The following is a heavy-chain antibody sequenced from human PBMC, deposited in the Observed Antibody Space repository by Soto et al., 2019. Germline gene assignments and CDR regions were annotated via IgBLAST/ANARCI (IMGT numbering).Heavy chain of an antibody. CDR3: ARTVDTAMVSTWYFDL. CDR2: IYYSGST. D-gene: IGHD5-18*01. V-gene: IGHV4-30-4*01. J-gene: IGHJ2*01. CDR1: GGSISSGDYY. Sequence: SETLSLTCTVSGGSISSGDYYWSWIRHPPGKGLEWIGYIYYSGSTYYNPSLKSRVTISVDTSKNQFSLKLSSVTAADTAVYYCARTVDTAMVSTWYFDLRGSGTLVTVSS.